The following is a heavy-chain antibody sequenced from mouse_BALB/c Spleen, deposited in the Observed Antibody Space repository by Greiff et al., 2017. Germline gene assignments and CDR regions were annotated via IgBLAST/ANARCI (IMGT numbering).Heavy chain of an antibody. V-gene: IGHV1-55*01. J-gene: IGHJ2*01. Sequence: QVQLQQPGAELVKPGTSVKLSCKASGYNFTSYWINWVKLRPGQGLEWIGDIYPGSGSTNYNEKFKSKATLTVDTSSSTAYMQLSSLASEDSALYYCARFYYYGSSFDYWGQGTTLTVSS. CDR3: ARFYYYGSSFDY. D-gene: IGHD1-1*01. CDR2: IYPGSGST. CDR1: GYNFTSYW.